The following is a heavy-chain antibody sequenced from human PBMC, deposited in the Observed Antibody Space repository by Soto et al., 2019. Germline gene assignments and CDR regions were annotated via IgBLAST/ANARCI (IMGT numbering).Heavy chain of an antibody. CDR3: VKDVSSSGWLHTY. CDR1: GFTFSNYA. V-gene: IGHV3-23*01. D-gene: IGHD5-18*01. J-gene: IGHJ4*02. Sequence: GGSLRLSCAASGFTFSNYAMSWVRQAPGKGLEWVSAISGSADSTFYADSVKGRFTISRVNSKNTLYLQMNSLRAEDTAVYYCVKDVSSSGWLHTYWGPGTLVTVSS. CDR2: ISGSADST.